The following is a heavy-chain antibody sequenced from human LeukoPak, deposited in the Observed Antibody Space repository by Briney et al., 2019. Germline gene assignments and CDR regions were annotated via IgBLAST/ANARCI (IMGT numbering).Heavy chain of an antibody. CDR1: GYSFTYYF. CDR2: IYPGDPYT. CDR3: ARHLGGDRTSGYYNC. V-gene: IGHV5-51*01. Sequence: GESLKISCKASGYSFTYYFIAWVRQMPGKGLEWMGIIYPGDPYTKYSPSFQGQVTISADKSTNTAYLQWSSLEAADTAMYYCARHLGGDRTSGYYNCWGQGTLVTVSA. J-gene: IGHJ4*02. D-gene: IGHD3-3*01.